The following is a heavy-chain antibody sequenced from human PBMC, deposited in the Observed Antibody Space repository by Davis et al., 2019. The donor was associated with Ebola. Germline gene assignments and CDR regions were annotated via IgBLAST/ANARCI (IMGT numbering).Heavy chain of an antibody. Sequence: AASVKVSCKASGYTFTSYYMHWVRQAPGQGLEWMGIINPSGGSTSYAQKFQGRVTMTRDTSTSTVYMELRSLRSDDTAVYYCARCYGDYGYYYYGMDVWGQGTTVTVSS. J-gene: IGHJ6*02. V-gene: IGHV1-46*01. CDR1: GYTFTSYY. D-gene: IGHD4-17*01. CDR2: INPSGGST. CDR3: ARCYGDYGYYYYGMDV.